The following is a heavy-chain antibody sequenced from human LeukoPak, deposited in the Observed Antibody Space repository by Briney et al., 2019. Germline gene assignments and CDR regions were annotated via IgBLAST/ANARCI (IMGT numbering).Heavy chain of an antibody. Sequence: SETLSLTCTVSGGSISSGGYYWSWIRQHPGEGLEWIGYIYYSGSTYYNPSLKSRVTISVDTSKNQFSLKLSSVTAADTAVYYCAREGRYYDSSGYYSSNYFDYWGQGTLVTVSS. J-gene: IGHJ4*02. CDR1: GGSISSGGYY. CDR2: IYYSGST. V-gene: IGHV4-31*03. D-gene: IGHD3-22*01. CDR3: AREGRYYDSSGYYSSNYFDY.